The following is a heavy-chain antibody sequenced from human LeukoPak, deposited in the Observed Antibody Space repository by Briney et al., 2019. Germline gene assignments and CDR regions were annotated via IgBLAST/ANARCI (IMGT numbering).Heavy chain of an antibody. CDR3: ARGRFITMVRGNAYYYYYYMDV. CDR2: IYTSGST. J-gene: IGHJ6*03. Sequence: SETLSLTCTVSGGSISSGSYYWSWIRQPAGKGLEWIGRIYTSGSTNYNPSLKSRVTISVDTSKNQFSLKLSSVTAADTAVYYCARGRFITMVRGNAYYYYYYMDVWGKGTTVTISS. V-gene: IGHV4-61*02. D-gene: IGHD3-10*01. CDR1: GGSISSGSYY.